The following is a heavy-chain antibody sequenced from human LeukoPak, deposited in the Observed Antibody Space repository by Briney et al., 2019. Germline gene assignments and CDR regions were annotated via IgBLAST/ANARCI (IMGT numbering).Heavy chain of an antibody. CDR2: IYSGGST. D-gene: IGHD3-10*01. V-gene: IGHV3-66*01. CDR3: AREGGSGSYNWFDP. J-gene: IGHJ5*02. Sequence: GGSLRLSCAASGFTVSSNYMSWVRQAPGKGLEWVSVIYSGGSTYYADSVKGRFTISRDNSKNTLYLQMNSLMAEDTAVYYCAREGGSGSYNWFDPWGQGTLVTVSS. CDR1: GFTVSSNY.